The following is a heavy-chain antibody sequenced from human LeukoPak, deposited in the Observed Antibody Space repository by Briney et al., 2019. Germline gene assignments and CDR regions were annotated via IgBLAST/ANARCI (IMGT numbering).Heavy chain of an antibody. CDR1: GFTFSSYE. D-gene: IGHD3-9*01. CDR2: ISSSGSTI. J-gene: IGHJ4*02. CDR3: AKAFYDILTGFPN. V-gene: IGHV3-48*03. Sequence: GGSLRLSCAASGFTFSSYEMNWVRQAPGKGLEWVSYISSSGSTIYYADSVKGRFTISRDNSKNTLYLQMNSLRAEDTAVYYCAKAFYDILTGFPNWGQGTLVTVSS.